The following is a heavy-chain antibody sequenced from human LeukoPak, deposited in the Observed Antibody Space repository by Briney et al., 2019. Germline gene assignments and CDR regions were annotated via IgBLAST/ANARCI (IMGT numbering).Heavy chain of an antibody. CDR1: GFTFSNYW. Sequence: PGGSLRLSCAASGFTFSNYWMSWVRQAPGKGLEWVANMKQDGSETYYVDSVKGRFTISRDNAKNSLYLQMNSLRAEDTAVYYCAREGSYKASGYWGQGTLVTVSS. V-gene: IGHV3-7*01. J-gene: IGHJ4*02. D-gene: IGHD1-26*01. CDR3: AREGSYKASGY. CDR2: MKQDGSET.